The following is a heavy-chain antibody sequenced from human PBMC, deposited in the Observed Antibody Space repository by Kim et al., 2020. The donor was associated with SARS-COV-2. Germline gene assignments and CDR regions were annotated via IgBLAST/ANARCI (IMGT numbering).Heavy chain of an antibody. CDR2: ISSTSTII. J-gene: IGHJ4*02. Sequence: GGSLRLSCSASGFTFSTYSMTWVRQAPGKGPEWVSYISSTSTIISYADSVKGRFIISRDNAKNSLYLQMNSLRAEDTAVYYCASGLFASGTNYWGQGTLV. CDR1: GFTFSTYS. CDR3: ASGLFASGTNY. V-gene: IGHV3-48*04. D-gene: IGHD3-10*01.